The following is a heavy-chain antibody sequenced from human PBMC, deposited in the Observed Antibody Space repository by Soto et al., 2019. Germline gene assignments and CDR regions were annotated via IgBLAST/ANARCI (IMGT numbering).Heavy chain of an antibody. CDR1: GYTFTSYD. J-gene: IGHJ5*02. V-gene: IGHV1-8*01. CDR3: ARAFDFWSGYPTLGFDP. D-gene: IGHD3-3*01. Sequence: ASVKVSCKASGYTFTSYDNNWVRQATGQGLEWMGWMNPNSGNTGYAQKFQGRVTMTRNTSISTAYMELSSLRSEDTAVYYCARAFDFWSGYPTLGFDPWGQGTLVTVSS. CDR2: MNPNSGNT.